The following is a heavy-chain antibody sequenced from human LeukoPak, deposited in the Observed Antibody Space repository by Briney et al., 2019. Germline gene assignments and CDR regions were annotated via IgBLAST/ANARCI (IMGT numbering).Heavy chain of an antibody. Sequence: GGSLRLSCAASGFTFSSYSMNWVRQAPGKGLEWVSSISSSSSYIYYADSVKGRFTISRDNAKNSLYLQMNSLRAEDTAAYYCARGDCSSTSCYTLAAFDIWGQGTMVTVSS. D-gene: IGHD2-2*02. CDR1: GFTFSSYS. V-gene: IGHV3-21*01. CDR2: ISSSSSYI. J-gene: IGHJ3*02. CDR3: ARGDCSSTSCYTLAAFDI.